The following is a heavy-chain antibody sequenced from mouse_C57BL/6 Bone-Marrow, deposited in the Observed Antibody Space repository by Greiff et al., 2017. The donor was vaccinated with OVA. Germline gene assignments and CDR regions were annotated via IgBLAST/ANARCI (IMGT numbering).Heavy chain of an antibody. D-gene: IGHD1-1*01. J-gene: IGHJ1*03. Sequence: VQLQQPGAELVKPGASVKLSCKASGYTFTSYWMHWVKQRPGQGLEWIGMIHPNSGSTNYNEKFKSKATLTVDKSSSTAYMQLSSLTSEDSAVDYGARWYYGSSYDWYFDVWGTGTTVTVSS. CDR3: ARWYYGSSYDWYFDV. V-gene: IGHV1-64*01. CDR2: IHPNSGST. CDR1: GYTFTSYW.